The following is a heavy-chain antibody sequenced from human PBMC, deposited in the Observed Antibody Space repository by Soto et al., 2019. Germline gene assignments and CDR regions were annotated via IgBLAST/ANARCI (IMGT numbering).Heavy chain of an antibody. CDR3: AKLGYCSGGSCYKLPDFDY. D-gene: IGHD2-15*01. J-gene: IGHJ4*02. V-gene: IGHV3-30*18. CDR1: GFTFSSYG. Sequence: GGSLRLSCAASGFTFSSYGMHWVRQAPGKGLEWVAVISYDGSNKYYADSVKGRFTISRDNSKNTLYLQMNSLRAEETAVYYCAKLGYCSGGSCYKLPDFDYWGQGTLVTVSS. CDR2: ISYDGSNK.